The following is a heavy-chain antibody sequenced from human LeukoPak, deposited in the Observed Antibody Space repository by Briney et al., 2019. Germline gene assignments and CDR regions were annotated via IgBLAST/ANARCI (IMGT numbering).Heavy chain of an antibody. Sequence: ALVKVSCKASGYTFTSYGITWVRQAPGEGLEWMGWISTYSGNTRYAQKFQGRVTMTTDTSTSTAYMELRSLRSDDTAVYYCARGEPIFDYWGQGTLVTVSS. J-gene: IGHJ4*02. CDR1: GYTFTSYG. D-gene: IGHD1-26*01. V-gene: IGHV1-18*01. CDR2: ISTYSGNT. CDR3: ARGEPIFDY.